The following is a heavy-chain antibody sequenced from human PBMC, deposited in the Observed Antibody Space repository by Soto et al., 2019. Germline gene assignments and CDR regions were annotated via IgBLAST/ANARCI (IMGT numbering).Heavy chain of an antibody. Sequence: QVQLVQSGAEVKKPGASVKVSCKASGYTFTGYYMHWVRQAPGQGLEWMGWINPNSGGTNYAQKFQGWVTMTRDTSISTAYMELSRLRSDDTAVYYCARSRGSGWYPHDFDYWGQGTLVTVSS. J-gene: IGHJ4*02. CDR3: ARSRGSGWYPHDFDY. V-gene: IGHV1-2*04. CDR2: INPNSGGT. D-gene: IGHD6-19*01. CDR1: GYTFTGYY.